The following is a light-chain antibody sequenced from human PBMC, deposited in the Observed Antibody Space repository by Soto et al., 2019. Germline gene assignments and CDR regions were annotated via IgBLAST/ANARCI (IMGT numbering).Light chain of an antibody. CDR2: GAS. CDR3: QQYGSATGWT. Sequence: EIVLTQSPGTLSLSPGERATLSCRASQSVSSTYLAWYQQKPDQAPRLLIYGASSRATGIPDRFSGSGSGTDFTLTISRLEPEDFAVYYCQQYGSATGWTFDQGSKVEIK. J-gene: IGKJ1*01. V-gene: IGKV3-20*01. CDR1: QSVSSTY.